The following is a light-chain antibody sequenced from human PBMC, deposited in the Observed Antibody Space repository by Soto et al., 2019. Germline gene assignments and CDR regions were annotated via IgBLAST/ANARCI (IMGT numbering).Light chain of an antibody. CDR2: LNSDGTH. J-gene: IGLJ1*01. V-gene: IGLV4-69*01. CDR3: QSWVTGIHV. CDR1: SGHSSYA. Sequence: QSVLTQSPSASASLGASVRLTCTLTSGHSSYAIAWHQQQPEKGPRFLMKLNSDGTHSKGDGIPDRYSGSSSGAERYLTISSLQSEDEADYYCQSWVTGIHVFGTGTKRTVL.